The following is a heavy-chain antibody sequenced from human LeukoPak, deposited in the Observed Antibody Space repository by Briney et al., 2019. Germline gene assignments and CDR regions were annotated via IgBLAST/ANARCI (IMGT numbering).Heavy chain of an antibody. CDR3: TRVSIVVVPAAFDY. Sequence: GGSLRLSCTASGFTFGDYAMSWVRQAPGKGLEWVGFIRSKAYGGTTEYAASVKGRFTISRDDSKSIAYLQMNSLKTEDTAVYCCTRVSIVVVPAAFDYWGQGTLVTVSS. CDR1: GFTFGDYA. D-gene: IGHD2-2*01. CDR2: IRSKAYGGTT. J-gene: IGHJ4*02. V-gene: IGHV3-49*04.